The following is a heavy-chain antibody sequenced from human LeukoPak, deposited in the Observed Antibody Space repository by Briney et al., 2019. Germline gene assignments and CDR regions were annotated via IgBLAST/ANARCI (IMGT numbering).Heavy chain of an antibody. CDR3: ASEFLDYDFWSGRNPNYYYGMDV. V-gene: IGHV1-18*01. CDR1: DYTFTSYG. D-gene: IGHD3-3*01. Sequence: GASVKVSCKASDYTFTSYGLSWVRQAPGQGLEWMGWISSYNGNTNYAQKLQGRVTMTTDTSTSTAYMELRSLRSGDTAVYYCASEFLDYDFWSGRNPNYYYGMDVWGQGTTVTVSS. J-gene: IGHJ6*02. CDR2: ISSYNGNT.